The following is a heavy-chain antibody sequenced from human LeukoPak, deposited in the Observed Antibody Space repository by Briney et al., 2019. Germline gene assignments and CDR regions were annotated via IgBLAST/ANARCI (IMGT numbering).Heavy chain of an antibody. CDR2: IKRDGNEK. CDR3: AKEGAYPIITYDS. J-gene: IGHJ5*01. V-gene: IGHV3-7*01. Sequence: GGSLRLSCAASGFIFSSCWMSWVRQAPGKGLEWVANIKRDGNEKNYVDSVKGRFSISRDNAKNSLYLQMDSLRAEDTAVYYCAKEGAYPIITYDSWGQGALVTVSS. D-gene: IGHD3-10*01. CDR1: GFIFSSCW.